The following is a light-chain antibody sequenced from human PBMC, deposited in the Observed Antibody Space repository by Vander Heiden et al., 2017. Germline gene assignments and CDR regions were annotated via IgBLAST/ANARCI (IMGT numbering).Light chain of an antibody. Sequence: EIVLTQSPGPLSLSPGGRATLPCRASQSVSSSYLAWYQQKPGQAPRLLIYGASSRATGIPDRFSGSGSGTDFTLTISRLEPEDFAVYYCQQYGSSPTFGGGTKVEIK. J-gene: IGKJ4*01. CDR2: GAS. V-gene: IGKV3-20*01. CDR3: QQYGSSPT. CDR1: QSVSSSY.